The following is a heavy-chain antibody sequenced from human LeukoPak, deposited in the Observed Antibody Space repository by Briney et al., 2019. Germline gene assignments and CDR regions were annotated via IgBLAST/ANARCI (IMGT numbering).Heavy chain of an antibody. CDR2: IKSKTDGGTT. CDR1: GFTFSNAW. D-gene: IGHD5-18*01. J-gene: IGHJ6*03. V-gene: IGHV3-15*01. Sequence: KPGGSLRLSCAASGFTFSNAWMSWVRQAPGRGLEWVGRIKSKTDGGTTDYAAPVKGRFTISRDDSKNTLYLQMNSLKTEDTAVYYCTTAGTQLWSYYYYYMDVWGKGTTVTVSS. CDR3: TTAGTQLWSYYYYYMDV.